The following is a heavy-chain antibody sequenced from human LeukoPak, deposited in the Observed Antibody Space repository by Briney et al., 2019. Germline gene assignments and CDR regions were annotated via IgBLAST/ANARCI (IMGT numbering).Heavy chain of an antibody. D-gene: IGHD1-26*01. Sequence: PGGSLRLSCAASGFTFSSYSMNWVRQAPGKGLEWVSAISSSGGSTYYADSVKGRFTISRDNSKNTLYLQMNSLRAEDTAVYYCAKSGYSGSYWGSYYFDYWGQGTLVTVSS. J-gene: IGHJ4*02. CDR2: ISSSGGST. V-gene: IGHV3-23*01. CDR3: AKSGYSGSYWGSYYFDY. CDR1: GFTFSSYS.